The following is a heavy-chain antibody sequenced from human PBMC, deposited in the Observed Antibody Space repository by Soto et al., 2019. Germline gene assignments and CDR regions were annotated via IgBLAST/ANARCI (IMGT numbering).Heavy chain of an antibody. V-gene: IGHV4-39*01. Sequence: SETLSLTCTVSGGSISDISYCWGWIRQPPGKGLQWIGCMFYSGATYYNPSLKNRVTLSVDTSNNEFSLKLVSVTAPDTAVYYFARNKSGSDWLDTWGQGTLVTVSS. D-gene: IGHD2-15*01. CDR3: ARNKSGSDWLDT. CDR1: GGSISDISYC. J-gene: IGHJ5*02. CDR2: MFYSGAT.